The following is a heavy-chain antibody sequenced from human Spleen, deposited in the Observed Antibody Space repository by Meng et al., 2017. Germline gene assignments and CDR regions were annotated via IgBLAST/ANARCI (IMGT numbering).Heavy chain of an antibody. D-gene: IGHD3-16*02. V-gene: IGHV1-2*06. CDR2: INPNSGDT. CDR1: GYNFPASW. Sequence: QVQLVQCGAEVKRPGASVKGSCKPAGYNFPASWLHWVRQAPGQGLEWMGRINPNSGDTNYAQKFQGRVTMTRDTSISTAYLELSRLISDDTAVYYCARDASCDHWGQGTLVTVSS. CDR3: ARDASCDH. J-gene: IGHJ4*02.